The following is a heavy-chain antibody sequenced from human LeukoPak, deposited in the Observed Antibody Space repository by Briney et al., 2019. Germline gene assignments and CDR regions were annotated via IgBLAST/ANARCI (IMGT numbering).Heavy chain of an antibody. CDR1: GYTFTGYY. V-gene: IGHV1-2*02. CDR3: ARDHCASSGCYGDYYYGMDV. J-gene: IGHJ6*02. CDR2: INPNSGVT. Sequence: ASVKVSCKASGYTFTGYYMQWVRQAPGQGLEWMGWINPNSGVTNYAQKFQGRVTMTRDTSISTAYMELSRLRSDDTAVYFCARDHCASSGCYGDYYYGMDVWGRGTTVTVSS. D-gene: IGHD2-2*01.